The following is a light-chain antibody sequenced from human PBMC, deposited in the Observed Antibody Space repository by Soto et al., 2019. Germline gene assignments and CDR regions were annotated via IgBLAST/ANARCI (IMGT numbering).Light chain of an antibody. CDR1: HNIERW. CDR2: DAS. Sequence: IQMTQSPSTLSAYVGDRVTITCRASHNIERWMAWYQQKPGKAPSLLIFDASTLHSGVPSRFSGSGSGTDFTLTISRLEPEDFAVYYCQQYGSSPRTFGQGTKVDIK. CDR3: QQYGSSPRT. J-gene: IGKJ1*01. V-gene: IGKV1-5*01.